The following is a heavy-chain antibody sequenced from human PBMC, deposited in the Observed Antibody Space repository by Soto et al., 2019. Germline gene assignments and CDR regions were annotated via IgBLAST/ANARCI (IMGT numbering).Heavy chain of an antibody. V-gene: IGHV3-21*02. CDR2: LTSTSSYT. D-gene: IGHD6-13*01. J-gene: IGHJ4*02. CDR1: GFTFSSYS. CDR3: GRVASASSWTPDY. Sequence: EVQLVESGGGLVKPGGSLRLSCAASGFTFSSYSMNWVRQVPGKGLEWVSSLTSTSSYTYYADSVKGRFTISRDNAKNSLFLQMNSLRAEATAVYYCGRVASASSWTPDYLGQGTLVTVSS.